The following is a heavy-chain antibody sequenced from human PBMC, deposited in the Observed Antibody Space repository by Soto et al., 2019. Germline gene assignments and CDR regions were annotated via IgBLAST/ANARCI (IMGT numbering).Heavy chain of an antibody. J-gene: IGHJ4*02. CDR1: GGSISSGGYY. V-gene: IGHV4-31*03. CDR2: IYYSGST. D-gene: IGHD1-7*01. CDR3: ARDRGVDWNSEYYFDY. Sequence: QVQLQESGPGLVKPSQTLSLTCTVSGGSISSGGYYWSWIRQHPGKGLEWIGYIYYSGSTYYNPSLKSRVTISVDTSKNQFSLKLSSVTAADTAVYYCARDRGVDWNSEYYFDYWGQGTLVTVSS.